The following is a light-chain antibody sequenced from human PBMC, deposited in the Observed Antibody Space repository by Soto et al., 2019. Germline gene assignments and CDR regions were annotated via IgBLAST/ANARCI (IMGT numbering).Light chain of an antibody. CDR2: AAS. CDR1: PSISSY. CDR3: QHSYSMVT. Sequence: DIQMTQSPSSLSASVGDRVTITCRASPSISSYLNWYQQKPGKAPKLLIYAASSLKSGVPSRFSGSVSGTYSTLTLSSMQPEDFATDYSQHSYSMVTFGTGTNVDIK. J-gene: IGKJ3*01. V-gene: IGKV1-39*01.